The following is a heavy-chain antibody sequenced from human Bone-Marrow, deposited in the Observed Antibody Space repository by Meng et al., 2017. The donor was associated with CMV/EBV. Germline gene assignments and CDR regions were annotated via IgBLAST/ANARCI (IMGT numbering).Heavy chain of an antibody. D-gene: IGHD2-2*02. CDR2: INTDGSYT. J-gene: IGHJ6*02. V-gene: IGHV3-74*01. CDR3: TRERPGAIGDYDYYGMDV. Sequence: LSLTCAASGFTFTSYWMHWVRQAPGKGLVWVAHINTDGSYTNYADSVKGRFNISRDNAKNTVYLQMNSLRADDTAEYFCTRERPGAIGDYDYYGMDVWGQGTTVTVSS. CDR1: GFTFTSYW.